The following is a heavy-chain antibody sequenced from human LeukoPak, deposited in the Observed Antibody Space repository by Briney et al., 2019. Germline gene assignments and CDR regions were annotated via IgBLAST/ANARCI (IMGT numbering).Heavy chain of an antibody. Sequence: ASVKVSCKASGYTFTSSYIHWVRQAPGQGLEWMGIINPSSGSTTYAQRVQGRVAMTRDTSTSTVYMELSSLRSEDTAVYYCARDSPSGSYFDYWGQGTLVTVSS. CDR2: INPSSGST. CDR3: ARDSPSGSYFDY. V-gene: IGHV1-46*01. J-gene: IGHJ4*02. D-gene: IGHD1-26*01. CDR1: GYTFTSSY.